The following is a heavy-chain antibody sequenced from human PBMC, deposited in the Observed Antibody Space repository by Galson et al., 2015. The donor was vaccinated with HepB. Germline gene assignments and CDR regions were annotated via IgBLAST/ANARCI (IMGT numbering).Heavy chain of an antibody. CDR1: GFTFSSSP. CDR2: ISGSTGST. CDR3: AKDGWLSL. J-gene: IGHJ4*02. V-gene: IGHV3-23*01. D-gene: IGHD6-19*01. Sequence: SLRLSCAASGFTFSSSPMSWVRQAPGKGLEWVSCISGSTGSTYYADSVKGRFTISRDTSENTLYLQMNTLRAEDTAVYYCAKDGWLSLWGQGTLVTVSS.